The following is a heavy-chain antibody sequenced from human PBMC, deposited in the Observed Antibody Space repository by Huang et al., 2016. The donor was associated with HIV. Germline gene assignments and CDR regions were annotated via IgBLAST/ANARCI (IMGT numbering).Heavy chain of an antibody. Sequence: VQLVQSGAEVKKPGTSVRVSCEASGYAFTDYYMHWVRHAPGQGLEWVGWINPKTGDTHYPQKFQGRVTITRDTSITTVYMELSSLRPDDTAVYYCASAPGDYWGQGSLVTVSS. CDR2: INPKTGDT. J-gene: IGHJ4*02. V-gene: IGHV1-2*02. CDR1: GYAFTDYY. CDR3: ASAPGDY.